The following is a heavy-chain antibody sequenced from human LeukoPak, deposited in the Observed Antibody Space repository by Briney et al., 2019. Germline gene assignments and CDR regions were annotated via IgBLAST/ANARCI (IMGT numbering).Heavy chain of an antibody. V-gene: IGHV4-59*12. D-gene: IGHD6-19*01. Sequence: PSETLSLTCTVSSGSISSYYWSWIRQPPGKGLEWIGYIYYSGSTNYNPSHKSRVTISVDTSKNQFSLKLSSVTAADTAVYYCARVRLVRSYYYYYYYMDVWGKGTTVTVSS. CDR2: IYYSGST. CDR3: ARVRLVRSYYYYYYYMDV. J-gene: IGHJ6*03. CDR1: SGSISSYY.